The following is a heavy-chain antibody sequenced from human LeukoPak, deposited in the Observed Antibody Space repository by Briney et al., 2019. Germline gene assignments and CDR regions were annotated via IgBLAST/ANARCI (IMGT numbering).Heavy chain of an antibody. J-gene: IGHJ4*02. CDR3: ARGAAYYYDSSGYYLFDY. V-gene: IGHV3-74*03. D-gene: IGHD3-22*01. CDR1: GFTFSSYW. Sequence: QSGGSLRLSCAASGFTFSSYWMHWVRHAPGKGLVWVSRINSDGSNTKYANSVKGRFTISRDNAKNSLYLQMNSLRAEDTALYYCARGAAYYYDSSGYYLFDYWGQGTLVTVSS. CDR2: INSDGSNT.